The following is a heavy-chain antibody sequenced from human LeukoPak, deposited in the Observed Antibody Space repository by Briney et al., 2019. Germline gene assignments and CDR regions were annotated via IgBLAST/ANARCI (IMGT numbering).Heavy chain of an antibody. CDR1: GSTFSGYW. Sequence: GGSLRLSCAASGSTFSGYWMHWVRQAPGTGLVWVSVINSDGSTTRYADSVRGRFTISRDNAKNTLYLQMNSLRAEDTAVYYCANTYGSWGNFDTWGQGTLVTVSS. D-gene: IGHD3-10*01. J-gene: IGHJ4*02. V-gene: IGHV3-74*01. CDR2: INSDGSTT. CDR3: ANTYGSWGNFDT.